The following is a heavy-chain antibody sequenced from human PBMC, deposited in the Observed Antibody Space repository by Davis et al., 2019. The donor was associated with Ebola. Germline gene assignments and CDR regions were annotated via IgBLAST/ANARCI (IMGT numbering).Heavy chain of an antibody. CDR3: ARDLMDCSSTSCYDYYMDV. V-gene: IGHV1-18*04. D-gene: IGHD2-2*01. Sequence: ASVKVSCKASGYTFTSYGISWVRQAPGQGLEWMGWISAYNGNTNYAQKLQGRVTMTTDTSTSTAYMELRSLRSDDTAVYYCARDLMDCSSTSCYDYYMDVWGKGTTVTVSS. CDR1: GYTFTSYG. CDR2: ISAYNGNT. J-gene: IGHJ6*03.